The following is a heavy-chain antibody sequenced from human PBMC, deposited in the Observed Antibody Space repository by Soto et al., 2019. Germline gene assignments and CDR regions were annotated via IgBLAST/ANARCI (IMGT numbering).Heavy chain of an antibody. V-gene: IGHV1-18*01. J-gene: IGHJ5*02. D-gene: IGHD3-10*01. CDR1: GYTFTSYG. CDR3: ARDQDVLLWFGDLNWFDP. Sequence: VASVKVSCKASGYTFTSYGISWVRQAPGQGLEWMGWISAYNGNTNYAQKLQGRVTMTTDTSTSTAYMELRSLRSDDTAVYYCARDQDVLLWFGDLNWFDPWGQGTLVTVSS. CDR2: ISAYNGNT.